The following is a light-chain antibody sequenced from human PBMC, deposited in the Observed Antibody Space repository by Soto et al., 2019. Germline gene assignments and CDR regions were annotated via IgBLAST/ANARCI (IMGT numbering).Light chain of an antibody. Sequence: EIEMTQSHSTLAGSVGDRVAITCRASQSISTYLAWYQQKPGKAPKLLIYKASSLESGVPSRFSGSGSGAEFTLTISSLQPDDFATYYSQQYDTPSRTFGQGTKVDI. J-gene: IGKJ1*01. V-gene: IGKV1-5*03. CDR1: QSISTY. CDR3: QQYDTPSRT. CDR2: KAS.